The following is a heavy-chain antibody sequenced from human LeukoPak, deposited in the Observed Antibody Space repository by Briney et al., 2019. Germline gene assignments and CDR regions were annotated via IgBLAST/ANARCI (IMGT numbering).Heavy chain of an antibody. CDR3: AKRGVVIRVILVGFHKEAYYFDS. D-gene: IGHD3-22*01. J-gene: IGHJ4*02. CDR1: GITLSNYG. CDR2: VSDSGGST. Sequence: GGSLRLSCAVSGITLSNYGMSWVRQAPGKGLEWVAGVSDSGGSTKYADSVKGRFTISRDNPKNTLYLQMNSLRAEDTAVYYCAKRGVVIRVILVGFHKEAYYFDSWGQGALVTVSS. V-gene: IGHV3-23*01.